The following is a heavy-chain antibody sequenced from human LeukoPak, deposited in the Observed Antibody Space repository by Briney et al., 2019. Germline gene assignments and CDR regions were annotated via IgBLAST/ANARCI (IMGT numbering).Heavy chain of an antibody. V-gene: IGHV3-7*01. CDR1: GFTFGSHW. D-gene: IGHD3-16*02. CDR2: INQDGSDK. J-gene: IGHJ1*01. CDR3: VRDPKSFHF. Sequence: PGGSLRLSCAASGFTFGSHWMSWVRQAPGKGLEWVADINQDGSDKHNVDSVKGRFTISIDNAESSLYLQANSLRAKDTAVYYCVRDPKSFHFWGQGTLVTVSS.